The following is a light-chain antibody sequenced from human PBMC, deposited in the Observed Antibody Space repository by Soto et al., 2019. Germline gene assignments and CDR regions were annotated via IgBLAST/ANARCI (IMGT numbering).Light chain of an antibody. J-gene: IGKJ5*01. CDR1: QILLHSNGYNY. V-gene: IGKV2-28*01. CDR3: MQGLQDLT. CDR2: LGS. Sequence: DIVMTQSPLSLPVTPVEPSSISFISSQILLHSNGYNYLDWYLQKPGQSPQLLIYLGSNRSSGVPDRFSGSGSGTDFTLKISRVEAEDVGVYYCMQGLQDLTFGQGTRLEIK.